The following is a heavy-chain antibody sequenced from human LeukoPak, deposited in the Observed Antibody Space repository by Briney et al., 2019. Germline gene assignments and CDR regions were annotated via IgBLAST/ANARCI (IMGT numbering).Heavy chain of an antibody. D-gene: IGHD2-2*01. CDR3: ARIIVVVPAAIRDYYYMDV. CDR2: INHSGST. CDR1: GGSFSGYY. J-gene: IGHJ6*03. Sequence: SETLSLTCAVYGGSFSGYYWSWIRQPPGKGLEWIGEINHSGSTNYNPSLKSRVTISVDTSKNQFSLKLSSVTAADTAVYYCARIIVVVPAAIRDYYYMDVWGKGTTVTVSS. V-gene: IGHV4-34*01.